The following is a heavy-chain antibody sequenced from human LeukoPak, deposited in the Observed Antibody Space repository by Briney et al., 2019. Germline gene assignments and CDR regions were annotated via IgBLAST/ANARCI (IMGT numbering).Heavy chain of an antibody. D-gene: IGHD3-10*01. CDR3: ARDYYGSGSFDY. J-gene: IGHJ4*02. CDR1: GGSISSGDYY. CDR2: IYYSGST. V-gene: IGHV4-30-4*01. Sequence: SETLSLTCTVSGGSISSGDYYWSWIRQPPGKGLEWIGYIYYSGSTYYNPSLKSRVTISVDTSKNQFSLKLSSVTAADTAVYYCARDYYGSGSFDYWGQGTLVTVSS.